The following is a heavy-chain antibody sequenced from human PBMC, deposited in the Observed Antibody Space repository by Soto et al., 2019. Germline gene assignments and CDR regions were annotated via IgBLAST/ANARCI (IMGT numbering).Heavy chain of an antibody. CDR2: ISAYNGNT. V-gene: IGHV1-18*01. D-gene: IGHD6-19*01. CDR3: ARDRSSGWFYFDS. CDR1: GGTFNSYG. J-gene: IGHJ4*02. Sequence: ASVKVSCKASGGTFNSYGISWVRQAPGQGLEWMGRISAYNGNTNYAQKLQGRVTMTTDTSTSTAYMELRSLRSDDTAVYYCARDRSSGWFYFDSWGQGTQVTVSS.